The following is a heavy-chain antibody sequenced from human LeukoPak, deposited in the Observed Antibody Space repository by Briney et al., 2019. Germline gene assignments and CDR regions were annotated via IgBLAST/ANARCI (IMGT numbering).Heavy chain of an antibody. V-gene: IGHV3-30*04. CDR3: AKAGSIRFDY. CDR2: ISYDGSNK. J-gene: IGHJ4*02. D-gene: IGHD1-26*01. CDR1: GFTFRNYA. Sequence: GGSLRLSCAASGFTFRNYAMTWVRQAPGKGLEWVAVISYDGSNKYNADSVKGRFTISRDNSKNTLYLQMNSLRAEDTAVYFCAKAGSIRFDYWGPGTLVTVSS.